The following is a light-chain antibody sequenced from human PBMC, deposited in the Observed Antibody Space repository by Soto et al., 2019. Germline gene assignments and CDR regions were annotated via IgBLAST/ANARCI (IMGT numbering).Light chain of an antibody. CDR3: CSYAGSYV. V-gene: IGLV2-11*01. Sequence: QSALTQPRSVSGSPGQSVTISCTGTSSDVGGYNYVSWYQQHPGKAPKLMIYEVSKRPSGVPDRFSGSKSGNTASLTISGLQAEDEADYYCCSYAGSYVFGTGTKLTVL. CDR1: SSDVGGYNY. CDR2: EVS. J-gene: IGLJ1*01.